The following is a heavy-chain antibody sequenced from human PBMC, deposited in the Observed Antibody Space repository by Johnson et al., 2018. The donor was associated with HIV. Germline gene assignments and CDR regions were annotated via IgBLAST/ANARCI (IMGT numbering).Heavy chain of an antibody. CDR2: IKQDGSEK. V-gene: IGHV3-7*01. Sequence: VQLVESGGGLVQPGGSLRLSCAASGFTFSSYAMSWVRQAPGKGLEWVANIKQDGSEKYYVDSVKGRFTISRDNAKNSLYLQMNSLRAEDTAVYYCARVGPRSRDAFDIWGQGTMVTVSS. CDR3: ARVGPRSRDAFDI. J-gene: IGHJ3*02. D-gene: IGHD1-26*01. CDR1: GFTFSSYA.